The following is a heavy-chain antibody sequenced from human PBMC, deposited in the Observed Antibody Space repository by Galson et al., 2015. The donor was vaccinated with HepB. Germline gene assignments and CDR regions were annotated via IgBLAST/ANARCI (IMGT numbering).Heavy chain of an antibody. CDR2: IVVGSGNT. CDR3: AAGPRNVYYDFWSEIHYGMDV. J-gene: IGHJ6*02. CDR1: GFTFTSYA. D-gene: IGHD3-3*01. Sequence: SVKVSCKASGFTFTSYAVQWVRQARGQRLEWIGWIVVGSGNTNYAQKFQERVTITRDMSTSTAYMELSSLRSEDTAVYYCAAGPRNVYYDFWSEIHYGMDVWGQGTTVTVSS. V-gene: IGHV1-58*01.